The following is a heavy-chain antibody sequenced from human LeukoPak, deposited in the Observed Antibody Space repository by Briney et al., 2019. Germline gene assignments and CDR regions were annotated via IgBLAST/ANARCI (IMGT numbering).Heavy chain of an antibody. V-gene: IGHV1-46*01. CDR2: INPSGGNT. Sequence: GASVKVSCKASGYTFTSYYMHWVRQAPGQGLEWMGIINPSGGNTNYAQKFQGRVTMTRDTSTSTVYMELSSLRSEDTAVYYCARPRDCSGGSCYQFDSWGQGTLVTVSS. J-gene: IGHJ4*02. CDR3: ARPRDCSGGSCYQFDS. CDR1: GYTFTSYY. D-gene: IGHD2-15*01.